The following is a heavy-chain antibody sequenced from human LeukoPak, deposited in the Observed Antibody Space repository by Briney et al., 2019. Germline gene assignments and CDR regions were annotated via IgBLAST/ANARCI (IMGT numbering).Heavy chain of an antibody. V-gene: IGHV3-66*01. Sequence: GGSLRLSCAASGFTVSSYYMTWVRQAPGKGLEWVSVIYSGGSTYYADSVKGRVAISRDNSKNTVFLQMNSVRAEDTAVYYCATIAVAGSPKAVWGQGTTVTVSS. CDR1: GFTVSSYY. D-gene: IGHD6-19*01. J-gene: IGHJ6*02. CDR2: IYSGGST. CDR3: ATIAVAGSPKAV.